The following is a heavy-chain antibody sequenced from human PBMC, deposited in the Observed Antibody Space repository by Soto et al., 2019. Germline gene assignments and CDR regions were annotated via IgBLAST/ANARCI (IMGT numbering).Heavy chain of an antibody. J-gene: IGHJ4*02. Sequence: SETLSLTCTVSCGSVSSGSYYWSWIRQPPGKGLEWIGYIYYSGSTNYNPSLKSRVTISVDTSKNQFSLKLSSVTAADTAVYYCARDQITMVRGVSRALDYWGQGTLVTVSS. CDR3: ARDQITMVRGVSRALDY. CDR2: IYYSGST. V-gene: IGHV4-61*01. D-gene: IGHD3-10*01. CDR1: CGSVSSGSYY.